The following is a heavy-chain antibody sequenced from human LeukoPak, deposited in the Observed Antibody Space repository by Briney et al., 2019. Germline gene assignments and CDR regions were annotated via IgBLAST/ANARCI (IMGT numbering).Heavy chain of an antibody. J-gene: IGHJ4*02. CDR3: ARGRITMIVN. CDR1: GGSISSSSYY. D-gene: IGHD3-22*01. CDR2: IYYSGST. Sequence: SEALSLTCTVSGGSISSSSYYWGWIRQPPGKGLEWIGSIYYSGSTYYNPSLKSRVTISVDTSKNQFSLKLGSVTAADTAVYYCARGRITMIVNWGQGTLVTVSS. V-gene: IGHV4-39*07.